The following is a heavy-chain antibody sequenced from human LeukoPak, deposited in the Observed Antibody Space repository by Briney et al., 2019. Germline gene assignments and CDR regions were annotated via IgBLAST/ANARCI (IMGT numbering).Heavy chain of an antibody. CDR1: GGSISSYY. CDR3: ARDRVGANGARYYFDY. CDR2: IYYSGST. D-gene: IGHD1-26*01. Sequence: PSETLSLTCTVSGGSISSYYWSWIRQPPGKGLEWIGYIYYSGSTNYNPSLKSRVTISVDTSKNQFSLKLTSVTAADTAVYYCARDRVGANGARYYFDYWGQGTLVTVSS. J-gene: IGHJ4*02. V-gene: IGHV4-59*01.